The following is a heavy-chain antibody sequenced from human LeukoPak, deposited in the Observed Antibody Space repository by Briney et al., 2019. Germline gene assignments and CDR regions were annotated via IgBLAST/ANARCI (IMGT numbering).Heavy chain of an antibody. CDR3: ARERWELLLHGGGYFDY. Sequence: PGGSLRLSCAASGFTFSSYSMNRVRQAPGKGLEWVSSISSSSSYIYYADSVKGRFTISRDNAKNSLYLQMNSLRAEDTAVYYCARERWELLLHGGGYFDYWGQGTLVTVSS. CDR1: GFTFSSYS. V-gene: IGHV3-21*01. CDR2: ISSSSSYI. J-gene: IGHJ4*02. D-gene: IGHD1-26*01.